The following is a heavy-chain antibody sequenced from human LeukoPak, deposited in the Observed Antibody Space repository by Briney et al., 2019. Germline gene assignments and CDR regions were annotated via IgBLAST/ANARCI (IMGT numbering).Heavy chain of an antibody. Sequence: GGSLRLSCAASGFTFVTYWMHWVRHAPGKGLVWVSRINSDGSSTSYADSVKGRFTISRDNAKNTLYLQMNSLRAEDTAVYYCARSMARGVIIWDAFDIWGQGTMVSVSS. D-gene: IGHD3-10*01. CDR2: INSDGSST. V-gene: IGHV3-74*01. CDR1: GFTFVTYW. J-gene: IGHJ3*02. CDR3: ARSMARGVIIWDAFDI.